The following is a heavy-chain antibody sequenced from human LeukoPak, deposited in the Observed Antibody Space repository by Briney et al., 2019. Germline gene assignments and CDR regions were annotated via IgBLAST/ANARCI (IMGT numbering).Heavy chain of an antibody. CDR3: ARSSSGLRDDYAGN. CDR1: AYTFTGYY. D-gene: IGHD6-25*01. Sequence: ASVKLCCKASAYTFTGYYMHWVRQRPGPGLELMGWISPNSGGTNYAQKFQGRVTMTRDTSISAANMELRRLRSDNTPVYYCARSSSGLRDDYAGNWGQGTLVTVSS. J-gene: IGHJ4*02. V-gene: IGHV1-2*02. CDR2: ISPNSGGT.